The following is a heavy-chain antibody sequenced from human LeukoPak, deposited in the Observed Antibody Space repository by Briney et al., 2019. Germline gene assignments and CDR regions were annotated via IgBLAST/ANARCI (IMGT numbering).Heavy chain of an antibody. CDR2: ISSNGAST. V-gene: IGHV3-64D*09. Sequence: PGGSLRLSCSASEFSFSRYAMHWVRQGPGKGLEHVSTISSNGASTYYADSAKGRFTISRDNSKNTLYLQLSSPSAEDTAVYYCVKGGYYDSSGFPEYFQDWGQGTLVSASS. CDR3: VKGGYYDSSGFPEYFQD. D-gene: IGHD3-22*01. J-gene: IGHJ1*01. CDR1: EFSFSRYA.